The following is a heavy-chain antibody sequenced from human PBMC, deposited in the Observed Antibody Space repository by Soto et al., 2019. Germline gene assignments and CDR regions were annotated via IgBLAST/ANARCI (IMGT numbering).Heavy chain of an antibody. V-gene: IGHV4-31*03. CDR2: IYYSGST. J-gene: IGHJ6*02. Sequence: TSETLSLTCTVSGGSISSGGYYWSWIRQHPGKGLEWSGYIYYSGSTYYNPSLKSRVTISVDTSKNQFSLKLSSVTAADTAVYYCARGMVRDLMDVWGQGTTVTVSS. CDR1: GGSISSGGYY. CDR3: ARGMVRDLMDV. D-gene: IGHD3-10*01.